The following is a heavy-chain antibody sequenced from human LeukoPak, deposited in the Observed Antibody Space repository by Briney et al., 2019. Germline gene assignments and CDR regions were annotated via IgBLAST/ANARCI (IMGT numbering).Heavy chain of an antibody. CDR2: IYYSGST. CDR1: GASISGYY. V-gene: IGHV4-59*08. J-gene: IGHJ5*02. CDR3: ARQSQGYCGSATCHSWFDP. D-gene: IGHD2-2*01. Sequence: PSETLSLTCSVSGASISGYYWNWLRQPPGKGLGWIGYIYYSGSTNYNPSLKSRVTISLDTSKNQFSLKLRSVTAADTAFYYCARQSQGYCGSATCHSWFDPWGQGTLVTVSS.